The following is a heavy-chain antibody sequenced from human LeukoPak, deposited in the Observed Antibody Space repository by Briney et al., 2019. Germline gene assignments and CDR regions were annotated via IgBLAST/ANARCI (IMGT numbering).Heavy chain of an antibody. CDR2: ISSSGSTI. CDR3: AKEPREYCSSTSCPNWIDP. D-gene: IGHD2-2*01. CDR1: GFTFSSYE. V-gene: IGHV3-48*03. Sequence: GGSLRLSCAASGFTFSSYEMNWVRQAPGKGLEWVSYISSSGSTIYYADSVKGRFTISRDNAKNSLYLQMNSLRAEDTAVYYCAKEPREYCSSTSCPNWIDPWGQGTLVTVSS. J-gene: IGHJ5*02.